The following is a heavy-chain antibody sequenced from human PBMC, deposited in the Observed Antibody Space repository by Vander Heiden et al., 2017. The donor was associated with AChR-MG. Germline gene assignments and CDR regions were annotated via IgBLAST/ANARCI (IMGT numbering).Heavy chain of an antibody. CDR3: ARAGYSSGWGRSYYFDY. D-gene: IGHD6-19*01. CDR1: GGSISSYY. Sequence: QVQLQESGPGLVKPSEPLSLTCTVSGGSISSYYWSWIRQPAGKGLEWIGRIYTSGSTNYNPSLKSRVTMSVDTSKNQFSLKLSSVTAADTAVYYCARAGYSSGWGRSYYFDYWGQGTLVTVSS. J-gene: IGHJ4*02. V-gene: IGHV4-4*07. CDR2: IYTSGST.